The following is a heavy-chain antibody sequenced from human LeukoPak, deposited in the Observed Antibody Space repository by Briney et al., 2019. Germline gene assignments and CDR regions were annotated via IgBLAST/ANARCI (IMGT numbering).Heavy chain of an antibody. Sequence: SVKVSCKASGGTFSSYAISWVRQAPGQGLEWMGGIIPIFGTANYAQKFQGRVTITADESTSTAYMELSSLRSEDTAVYYCAREGYCSGGSCYSRHYYYYYGMDVWGKGTTVTVSS. D-gene: IGHD2-15*01. V-gene: IGHV1-69*13. CDR1: GGTFSSYA. CDR3: AREGYCSGGSCYSRHYYYYYGMDV. CDR2: IIPIFGTA. J-gene: IGHJ6*04.